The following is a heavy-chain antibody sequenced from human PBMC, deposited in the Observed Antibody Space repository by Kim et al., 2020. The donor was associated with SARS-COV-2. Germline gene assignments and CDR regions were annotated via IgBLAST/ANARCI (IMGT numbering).Heavy chain of an antibody. CDR3: AKDRALSTNWFDP. D-gene: IGHD2-2*01. CDR1: GFSFSSYG. Sequence: GGSLRLSCAASGFSFSSYGMHWVRQAPGKGLEWVAVISYDGSNKYYADSVKGRFTISRDNSKNTLYLQMNSLRAEETAVYYCAKDRALSTNWFDPWGQGT. CDR2: ISYDGSNK. V-gene: IGHV3-30*18. J-gene: IGHJ5*02.